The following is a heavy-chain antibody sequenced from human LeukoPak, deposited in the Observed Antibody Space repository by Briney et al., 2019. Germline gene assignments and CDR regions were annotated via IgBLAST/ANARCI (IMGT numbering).Heavy chain of an antibody. CDR1: GGSLSSYY. J-gene: IGHJ4*02. D-gene: IGHD5-24*01. Sequence: SETLSLTCTVSGGSLSSYYWSWIRQPPGQGLEWIGYVDYSGTTNYNPSLWSRVTISVDTSMNQFSLKLTPVTAADAAAYYCARGRNNFRYWGQGALVTVS. V-gene: IGHV4-59*01. CDR3: ARGRNNFRY. CDR2: VDYSGTT.